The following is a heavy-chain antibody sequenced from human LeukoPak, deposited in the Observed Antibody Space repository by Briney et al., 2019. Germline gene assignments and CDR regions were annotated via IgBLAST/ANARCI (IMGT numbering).Heavy chain of an antibody. CDR3: ARAPHDILTGYSGYFDY. J-gene: IGHJ4*02. CDR2: MSSSSTYI. CDR1: GFTFSTYT. V-gene: IGHV3-21*01. Sequence: GGSLRLSCAASGFTFSTYTINWVRQAPGKGLEWVSSMSSSSTYIYYADSVKGRFTISRDNAKNSLFLQMNSLRAEDTAVYSCARAPHDILTGYSGYFDYWGQGTLVTVSS. D-gene: IGHD3-9*01.